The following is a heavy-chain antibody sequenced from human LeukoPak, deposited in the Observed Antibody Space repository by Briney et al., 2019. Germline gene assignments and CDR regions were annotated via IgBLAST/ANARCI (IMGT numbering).Heavy chain of an antibody. CDR3: ATDSSSRPEDY. J-gene: IGHJ4*02. CDR2: VNTGGST. V-gene: IGHV3-66*01. Sequence: GGSLRLSCAASGFTFNSYAMNWVRQAPGKGLEWVSLVNTGGSTYYADSVKGRFTISRDNSKNTLYLQMNSLRAEDTAVYYCATDSSSRPEDYWGQGTRVTVSS. CDR1: GFTFNSYA. D-gene: IGHD6-6*01.